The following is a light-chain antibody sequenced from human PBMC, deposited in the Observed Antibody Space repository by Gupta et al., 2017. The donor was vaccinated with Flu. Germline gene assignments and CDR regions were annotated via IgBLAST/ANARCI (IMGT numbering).Light chain of an antibody. CDR3: QHDGSSPRS. CDR2: GAS. J-gene: IGKJ1*01. Sequence: EIVLTQSPGTLSLSPGERATLSCRASQTLTSSFLGWYQQKPGQAPRFLIYGASSRAAGIPDRFSDSGSGTDFTLTISRLEPDDFAVYFCQHDGSSPRSFGQGTTVEIK. V-gene: IGKV3-20*01. CDR1: QTLTSSF.